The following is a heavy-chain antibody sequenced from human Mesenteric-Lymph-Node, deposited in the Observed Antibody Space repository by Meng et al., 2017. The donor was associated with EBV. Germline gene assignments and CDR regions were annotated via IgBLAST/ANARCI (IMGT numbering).Heavy chain of an antibody. CDR1: SGSISSGGYS. D-gene: IGHD4-11*01. V-gene: IGHV4-30-2*03. CDR3: VSYDYGNYVSFDS. J-gene: IGHJ4*02. CDR2: IYYRGST. Sequence: LQESGSRLVKPSPALSLTCAVSSGSISSGGYSWNWIRQPRGGGLEWLGSIYYRGSTYYNPSLRSRVTISVDTSKNHFSLKLSSVTAADTAMYYCVSYDYGNYVSFDSWGQGILVTVSS.